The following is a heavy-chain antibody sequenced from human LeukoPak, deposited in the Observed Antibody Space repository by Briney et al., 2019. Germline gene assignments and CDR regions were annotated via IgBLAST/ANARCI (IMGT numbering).Heavy chain of an antibody. D-gene: IGHD6-19*01. J-gene: IGHJ5*02. Sequence: GGSLRLSCAASGFTFSSYSMNWARQAPGKGLEWVSSISSSSSYIYYADSVKGRFTISRDNAKNSLYLQMNSLRAEDTAVYYCARTGSGWSGNWFDPWGQGTLVTVSS. CDR2: ISSSSSYI. CDR3: ARTGSGWSGNWFDP. CDR1: GFTFSSYS. V-gene: IGHV3-21*01.